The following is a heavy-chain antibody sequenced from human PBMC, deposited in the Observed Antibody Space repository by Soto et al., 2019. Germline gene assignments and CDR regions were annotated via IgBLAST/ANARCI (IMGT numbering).Heavy chain of an antibody. J-gene: IGHJ6*02. CDR2: IIPIFGTA. CDR3: ARERSYYDSSGYYYKSYGMDV. Sequence: SVKVSCKASGGTFSSYAISWVRQAPGQGLEWMGGIIPIFGTANYAQKFQGRVTITADESTSTAYMELSSLRSEDTAVYYCARERSYYDSSGYYYKSYGMDVWGQGTTVTVSS. CDR1: GGTFSSYA. V-gene: IGHV1-69*13. D-gene: IGHD3-22*01.